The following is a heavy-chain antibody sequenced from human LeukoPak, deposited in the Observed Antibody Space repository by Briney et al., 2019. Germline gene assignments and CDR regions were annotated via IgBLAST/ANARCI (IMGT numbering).Heavy chain of an antibody. Sequence: SETLSLTCTVSGGSISSSSYYWSWIRQPPGKGLEWIGYIYYSGSTNYNPSLKSRVTISVDTSKNQFSLKLSSVTAADTAVYYCARAPYYYDSSGYPLDVWGKGTTVTVSS. CDR2: IYYSGST. D-gene: IGHD3-22*01. V-gene: IGHV4-61*01. CDR1: GGSISSSSYY. CDR3: ARAPYYYDSSGYPLDV. J-gene: IGHJ6*04.